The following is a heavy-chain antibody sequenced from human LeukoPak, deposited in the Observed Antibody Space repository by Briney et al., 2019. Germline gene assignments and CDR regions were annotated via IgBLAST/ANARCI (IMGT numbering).Heavy chain of an antibody. Sequence: GGSLRLSCAASGFTFSSYAMSWVRQAPGKGLEWVSAISGSGGSTYYADSVKGRFTISRDNSKNTLYLQMNSLRAEDTAVYYCAKDPGGRRKQQLDEAFDIWGQGTMVTVSS. CDR1: GFTFSSYA. V-gene: IGHV3-23*01. CDR2: ISGSGGST. J-gene: IGHJ3*02. CDR3: AKDPGGRRKQQLDEAFDI. D-gene: IGHD6-13*01.